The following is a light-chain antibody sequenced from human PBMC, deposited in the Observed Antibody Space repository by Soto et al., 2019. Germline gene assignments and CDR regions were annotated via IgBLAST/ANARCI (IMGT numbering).Light chain of an antibody. V-gene: IGLV2-14*01. CDR2: EVS. Sequence: QSLLPQPASVAWSPGQSMTISGTGTSSDVGGYNYVSWYQQHPGKAPKLMIYEVSNRPSGVSNRFSGSKSGNTASLTISGLQAVEEADYYCTSYTSISLYVFGTGTKVTVL. CDR3: TSYTSISLYV. J-gene: IGLJ1*01. CDR1: SSDVGGYNY.